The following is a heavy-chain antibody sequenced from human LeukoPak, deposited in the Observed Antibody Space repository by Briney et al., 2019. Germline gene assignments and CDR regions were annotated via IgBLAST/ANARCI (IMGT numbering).Heavy chain of an antibody. CDR2: IIPIFGTA. V-gene: IGHV1-69*05. CDR1: GGTFSSYA. D-gene: IGHD3-22*01. Sequence: SVKVSCKASGGTFSSYAISWVRQAPGQGLEWKGRIIPIFGTANYAQKFQGRVTITTDESTSTAYMELSSLRSEDTAVYYCARDWNYDSSGYYYDESAEYFQHWGQGTLVTVSS. J-gene: IGHJ1*01. CDR3: ARDWNYDSSGYYYDESAEYFQH.